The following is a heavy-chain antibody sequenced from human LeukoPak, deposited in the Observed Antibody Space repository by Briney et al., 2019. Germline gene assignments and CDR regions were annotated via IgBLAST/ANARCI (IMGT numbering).Heavy chain of an antibody. D-gene: IGHD6-19*01. CDR2: ISDDGSNK. CDR1: GFTFSYSG. J-gene: IGHJ4*02. CDR3: AKDGLGSSGWYGDY. V-gene: IGHV3-30*18. Sequence: GGSLTLSCAASGFTFSYSGMHWVRQAPGKGLEWVALISDDGSNKNYAASVKGRFTISRDNSKNALYLQMDSLKTEDTAVYYCAKDGLGSSGWYGDYWGQGTLVTVSS.